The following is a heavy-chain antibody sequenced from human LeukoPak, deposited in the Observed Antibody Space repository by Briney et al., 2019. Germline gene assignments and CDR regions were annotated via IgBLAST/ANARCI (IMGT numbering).Heavy chain of an antibody. CDR1: GFTFSSYS. CDR3: ARDGVATIPRGGYYGMDV. Sequence: GGSLRLSCAASGFTFSSYSMNWVRKAPGKGLEWVSTISSSSSYIYYADSVKGRFTISRDNAKNSLYLQMNSLRDEDTAVYYCARDGVATIPRGGYYGMDVWGQGTTVTVSS. CDR2: ISSSSSYI. J-gene: IGHJ6*02. D-gene: IGHD5-12*01. V-gene: IGHV3-21*01.